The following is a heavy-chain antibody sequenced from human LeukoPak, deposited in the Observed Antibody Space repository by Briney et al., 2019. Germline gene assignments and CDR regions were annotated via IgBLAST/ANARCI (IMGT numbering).Heavy chain of an antibody. CDR2: IYPGDSDT. CDR3: ARANLYASGSYYTNWFDP. Sequence: SGESLKISCKGSGYSFTSYWIGWVRQMPGKGLEWMGIIYPGDSDTRYSPSFQGQVTISADKSINTAYLQWSSLKASDTAMYYCARANLYASGSYYTNWFDPWGQGTLVTVSS. V-gene: IGHV5-51*01. J-gene: IGHJ5*02. CDR1: GYSFTSYW. D-gene: IGHD3-10*01.